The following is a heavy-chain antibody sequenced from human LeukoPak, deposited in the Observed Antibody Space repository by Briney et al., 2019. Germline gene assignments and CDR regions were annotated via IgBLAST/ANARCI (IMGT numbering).Heavy chain of an antibody. D-gene: IGHD3/OR15-3a*01. J-gene: IGHJ4*02. CDR3: ARQTGSGLFILP. Sequence: SETLSLTCTVSGGSISSNNYYWGWIRQPPGKGLEWIGSLYYSGSAYYNPSLKSRVTISVDASKNQFSLRLTSVTAADTAVYYCARQTGSGLFILPGGQGTLVTVSS. CDR1: GGSISSNNYY. CDR2: LYYSGSA. V-gene: IGHV4-39*01.